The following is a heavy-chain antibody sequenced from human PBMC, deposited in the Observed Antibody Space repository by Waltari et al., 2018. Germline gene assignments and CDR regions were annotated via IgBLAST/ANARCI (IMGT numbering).Heavy chain of an antibody. J-gene: IGHJ6*02. D-gene: IGHD5-18*01. CDR3: ARGYSYGSYYYYGMDV. CDR2: MYDRGST. Sequence: QVQLQESGPGLVKPSETLSLTCTVSGGSISSYYWSWIRQPPGKGREGIGYMYDRGSTNNNPSLKSRVTISVDTSKNQFARKLSSVTAADTAVYYCARGYSYGSYYYYGMDVWGQGTTVTVSS. V-gene: IGHV4-59*01. CDR1: GGSISSYY.